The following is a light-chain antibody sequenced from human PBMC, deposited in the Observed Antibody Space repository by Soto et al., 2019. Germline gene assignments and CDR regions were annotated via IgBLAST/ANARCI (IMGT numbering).Light chain of an antibody. V-gene: IGKV1-5*03. CDR3: QQYNTYSWT. Sequence: DIQMTQSPSTLSASVGDRVTITCWASQSINNWLAWYQQKPGKAPKLLIYKASALQSGVPSRFSGSESGTEFALTINSLQPDDFATYYCQQYNTYSWTFGQGTKVEIK. CDR1: QSINNW. J-gene: IGKJ1*01. CDR2: KAS.